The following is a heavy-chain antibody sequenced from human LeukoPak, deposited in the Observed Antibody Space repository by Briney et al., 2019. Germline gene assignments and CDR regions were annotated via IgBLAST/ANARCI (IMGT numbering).Heavy chain of an antibody. CDR1: GGTFSSYA. V-gene: IGHV1-69*05. D-gene: IGHD5-24*01. J-gene: IGHJ4*02. CDR2: IIPIFGAA. CDR3: ASAILDGYNDMYFDY. Sequence: SVKVSCKASGGTFSSYAISWVRQAPGQGLEWMGRIIPIFGAANYAQKFQGRVTITTDESTSTAYMELSSLRSEDTAVYYCASAILDGYNDMYFDYLGPGTLVTVSS.